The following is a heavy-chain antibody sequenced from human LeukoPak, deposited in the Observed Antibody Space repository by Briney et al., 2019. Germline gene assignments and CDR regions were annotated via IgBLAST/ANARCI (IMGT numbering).Heavy chain of an antibody. CDR3: ARDLSPTYYYDSSGCCDAFDI. J-gene: IGHJ3*02. D-gene: IGHD3-22*01. Sequence: ASVKVSCKASGYTFTSYAMHWVRQAPGQRLEWMGWINAGNGNTKYSQKFQGRVTITRDTSASTAYMELSSLRSEGTAVYYCARDLSPTYYYDSSGCCDAFDIWGQGTMVTVSS. CDR2: INAGNGNT. CDR1: GYTFTSYA. V-gene: IGHV1-3*01.